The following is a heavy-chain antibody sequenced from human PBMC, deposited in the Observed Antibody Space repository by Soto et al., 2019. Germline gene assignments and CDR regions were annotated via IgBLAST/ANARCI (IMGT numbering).Heavy chain of an antibody. V-gene: IGHV3-48*01. J-gene: IGHJ4*02. Sequence: GASLRLSYAASGFTFSTYSMNWVRQAPGKGLEWVSSISSSSTTYYADSVKGRFTISRDNSKNTLYLQMNSLRAEDTAVYYCARGVGGYEHLWYFDYWGQGTLVTVSS. CDR3: ARGVGGYEHLWYFDY. CDR1: GFTFSTYS. CDR2: ISSSSTT. D-gene: IGHD5-12*01.